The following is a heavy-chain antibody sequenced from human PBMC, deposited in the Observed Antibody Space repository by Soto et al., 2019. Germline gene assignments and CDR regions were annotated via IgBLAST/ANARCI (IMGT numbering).Heavy chain of an antibody. CDR3: ARESRIAVAEALDY. CDR2: TYYRSKWYN. CDR1: GDSVSSNSAA. V-gene: IGHV6-1*01. D-gene: IGHD6-19*01. J-gene: IGHJ4*02. Sequence: SQTLSLTCAISGDSVSSNSAAWNWIRQPPSRGLEWLGRTYYRSKWYNDYAVSVKSRITINPDTSKNQFSLQLNSVTPEDTAVYYCARESRIAVAEALDYWGQGTMVTVS.